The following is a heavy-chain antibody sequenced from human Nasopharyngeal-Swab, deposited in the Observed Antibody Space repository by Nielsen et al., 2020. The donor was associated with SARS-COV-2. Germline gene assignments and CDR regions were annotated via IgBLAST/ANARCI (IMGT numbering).Heavy chain of an antibody. Sequence: GESLEISCAASGFTFSTYAMHWVRQAPGKGLEWVAFISYDGSNKYYADSVKGRFTISRDNSKNTLYLQMNSLRAEDTAVYYCASTGQRDWLDPWGQGTLVTVSS. CDR1: GFTFSTYA. CDR3: ASTGQRDWLDP. CDR2: ISYDGSNK. J-gene: IGHJ5*02. V-gene: IGHV3-30-3*01.